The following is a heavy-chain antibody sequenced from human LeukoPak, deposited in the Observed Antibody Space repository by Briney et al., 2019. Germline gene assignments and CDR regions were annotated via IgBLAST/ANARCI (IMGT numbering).Heavy chain of an antibody. D-gene: IGHD3-22*01. CDR2: IYYSGST. CDR1: GGSVSSGSYY. V-gene: IGHV4-61*01. CDR3: ARGGVYDSSGCYYVVLVY. Sequence: PSETLSLTCTVSGGSVSSGSYYWSWIRQPPGKGLEWIGYIYYSGSTNYNPSLKSRVTISVDTSKNQFSLKLSSVTAADTAVYYCARGGVYDSSGCYYVVLVYWGQGTLVTVSS. J-gene: IGHJ4*02.